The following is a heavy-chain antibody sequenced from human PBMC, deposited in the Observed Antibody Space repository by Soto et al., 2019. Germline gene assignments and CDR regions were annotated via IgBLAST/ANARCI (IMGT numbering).Heavy chain of an antibody. J-gene: IGHJ4*02. V-gene: IGHV3-30-3*01. CDR1: GFTFSSYA. CDR3: ARDGRGIAVAGTYFDY. CDR2: ISYDGSSK. D-gene: IGHD6-19*01. Sequence: QVQLVESGGGVVQPGRSLRLSCAASGFTFSSYAMHWVRQAPGKGLEWVAVISYDGSSKYYADSVKGRFTISRDNSKNTLYLQMNSLRAEDTAVYYCARDGRGIAVAGTYFDYWGQGTLVTVSS.